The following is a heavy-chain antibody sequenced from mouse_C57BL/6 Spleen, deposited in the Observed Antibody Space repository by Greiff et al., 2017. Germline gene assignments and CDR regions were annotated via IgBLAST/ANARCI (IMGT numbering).Heavy chain of an antibody. Sequence: EVHLVESGGGLVQPGGSLKLSCAASGFTFSDYYMYWVRQTPEKRLEGVAYISNGCGSTYYPDTVKGRFTISRDNAKNTLYLQMSRLKSEDTAMYYCARRGIYDGYYALFDYWGQGTTLTVSS. CDR3: ARRGIYDGYYALFDY. J-gene: IGHJ2*01. CDR1: GFTFSDYY. V-gene: IGHV5-12*01. CDR2: ISNGCGST. D-gene: IGHD2-3*01.